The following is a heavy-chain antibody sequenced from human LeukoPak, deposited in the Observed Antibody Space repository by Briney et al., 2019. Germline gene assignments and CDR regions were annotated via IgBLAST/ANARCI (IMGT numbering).Heavy chain of an antibody. D-gene: IGHD4-23*01. J-gene: IGHJ6*02. CDR1: GGSISSYY. V-gene: IGHV4-59*01. CDR2: IYYSGST. CDR3: AKTHYEYDMDV. Sequence: SETLSLTCTVSGGSISSYYWSWIRQPPGKGLEWIGYIYYSGSTNYNPSLKSRVTISVDTSKNQFPLKLSSVTAADTAVYYCAKTHYEYDMDVWGQGTTVTVSS.